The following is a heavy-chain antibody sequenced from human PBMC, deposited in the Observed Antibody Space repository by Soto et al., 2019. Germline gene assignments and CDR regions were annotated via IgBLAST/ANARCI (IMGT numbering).Heavy chain of an antibody. D-gene: IGHD3-22*01. CDR1: GFTFSSYG. Sequence: GVSLRLSCSASGFTFSSYGMHWVRQAPGKGLEWVAVIWYDGSNKYYADSVKGRFTISRDNSKNTLYLQMNGLRAEDTAVYYCARDPGARYYDSSGPYYASGDAFDIWGQGTMVT. CDR2: IWYDGSNK. V-gene: IGHV3-33*01. J-gene: IGHJ3*02. CDR3: ARDPGARYYDSSGPYYASGDAFDI.